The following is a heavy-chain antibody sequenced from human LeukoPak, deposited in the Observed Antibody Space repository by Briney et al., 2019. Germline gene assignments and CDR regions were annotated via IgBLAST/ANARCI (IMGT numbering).Heavy chain of an antibody. D-gene: IGHD5-12*01. CDR2: INPSGDNT. CDR3: ARDNSMGDSAWWFDP. Sequence: SVKVSCKASGYTFTHNFMHWVRQAPGQGHEWMGIINPSGDNTWYAQKFQGRVTMTRDMATSTDYMEVNSLRSEDTAVYYCARDNSMGDSAWWFDPWGQGTLVTVSS. J-gene: IGHJ5*02. V-gene: IGHV1-46*01. CDR1: GYTFTHNF.